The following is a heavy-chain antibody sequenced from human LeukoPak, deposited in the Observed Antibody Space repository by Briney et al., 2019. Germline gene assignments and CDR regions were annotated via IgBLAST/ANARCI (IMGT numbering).Heavy chain of an antibody. V-gene: IGHV4-38-2*02. Sequence: SETLSLTRAVSGYSISNGYYWGWIRQPPGKGLEWIGSIYHSGSTYYNSSLKSRVTMSVDTSKNQFSLKLSSVTAADTALYYCARDGLGGATIDFDYWGQGTLVTVSS. CDR2: IYHSGST. J-gene: IGHJ4*02. CDR1: GYSISNGYY. CDR3: ARDGLGGATIDFDY. D-gene: IGHD1-26*01.